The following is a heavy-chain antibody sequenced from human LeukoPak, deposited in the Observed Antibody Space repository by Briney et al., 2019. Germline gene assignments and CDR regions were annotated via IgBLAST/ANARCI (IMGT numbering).Heavy chain of an antibody. D-gene: IGHD6-13*01. CDR3: ARQKPAPGTYYFDH. J-gene: IGHJ4*01. CDR1: GDSIINNY. V-gene: IGHV4-59*08. CDR2: IYYTGST. Sequence: PSETLSLTCTVSGDSIINNYWTWIRQPPGRTLEWIGFIYYTGSTNYNPSLKSRVTMALDASQRQFPLTLTSVTTADTAVYYCARQKPAPGTYYFDHWGHGTLVTVSS.